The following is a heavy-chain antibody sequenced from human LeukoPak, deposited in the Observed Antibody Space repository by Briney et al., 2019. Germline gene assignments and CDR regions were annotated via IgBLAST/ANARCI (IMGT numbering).Heavy chain of an antibody. Sequence: PGGSLRLSCAASGFTFSSYSMNWVRPAPGKGLEWVSSISSSSSYIYYADSVKGRFTISRDNAKNSLYLQMNSLRAEDTAVYYCARDPPPSSIPFDYWGQGTLVTVSS. CDR2: ISSSSSYI. D-gene: IGHD2-21*01. CDR3: ARDPPPSSIPFDY. V-gene: IGHV3-21*01. CDR1: GFTFSSYS. J-gene: IGHJ4*02.